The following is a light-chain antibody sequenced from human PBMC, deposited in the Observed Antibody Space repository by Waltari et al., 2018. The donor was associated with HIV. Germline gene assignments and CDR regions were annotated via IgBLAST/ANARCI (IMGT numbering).Light chain of an antibody. V-gene: IGKV3-15*01. CDR1: QSVSSK. CDR2: GAS. Sequence: EIVMTQSPASLSVSPGERATLSCRASQSVSSKLAWYQHKRGQAPRLLIYGASTRATGVPARFSGSGSGTEFTLTISSLQSEDFAVYYCQQFNNWPYTFGLGTNLEIK. CDR3: QQFNNWPYT. J-gene: IGKJ2*01.